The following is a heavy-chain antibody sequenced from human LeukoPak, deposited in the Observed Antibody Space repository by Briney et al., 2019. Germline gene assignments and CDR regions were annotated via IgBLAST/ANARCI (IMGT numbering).Heavy chain of an antibody. V-gene: IGHV1-8*02. J-gene: IGHJ4*02. D-gene: IGHD3-10*01. Sequence: GASVKVSCKASGYTFTTFDINWVRQATGQGLEWMGWMNPNSGNTGYAQKFQGRVTMTRNTSISTAYMELSSLRSEDTAVYYCARQMVRGVDPDYWGQGTLVTVSS. CDR1: GYTFTTFD. CDR2: MNPNSGNT. CDR3: ARQMVRGVDPDY.